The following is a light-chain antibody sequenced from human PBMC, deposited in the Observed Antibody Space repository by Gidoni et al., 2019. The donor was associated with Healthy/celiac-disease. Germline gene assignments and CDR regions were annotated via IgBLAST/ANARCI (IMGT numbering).Light chain of an antibody. V-gene: IGKV1-33*01. J-gene: IGKJ5*01. CDR1: QDISNY. CDR3: QQYET. CDR2: DAS. Sequence: DIQMTQSPSSLSASVGDRVTITCQASQDISNYLNWYQQKPGKAPKLLIYDASNLETGVPSRFSGSGSVTDFTFTISSLQPEDIATYYCQQYETFGQGTRLEIK.